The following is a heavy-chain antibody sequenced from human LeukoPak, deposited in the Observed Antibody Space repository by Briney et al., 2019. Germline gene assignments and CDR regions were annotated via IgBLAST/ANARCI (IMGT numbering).Heavy chain of an antibody. CDR1: GFTFSSYW. CDR2: IKQDGSEK. J-gene: IGHJ6*04. D-gene: IGHD3-10*01. CDR3: ARISRGLYGSGSNYYGMDV. V-gene: IGHV3-7*03. Sequence: PGGSLRLSCAASGFTFSSYWMSWVRQAPGKGLEWVANIKQDGSEKYYVDSVKGRFTISRDNAKNSLYLQMNSLRAEDTAVYYYARISRGLYGSGSNYYGMDVWGKGTTVTVSS.